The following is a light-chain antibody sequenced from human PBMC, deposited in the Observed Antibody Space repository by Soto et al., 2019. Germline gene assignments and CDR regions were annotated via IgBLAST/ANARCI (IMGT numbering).Light chain of an antibody. CDR1: RSLSSY. J-gene: IGKJ3*01. Sequence: EIVLTQSPATLSLSPGERATLSFRASRSLSSYLAWYQQKPGQAPRLLIYDASNRATGIPARFSGSGSGTDFTLTISSLEPEDFAVYYCQQRSNWPITFGPGTKVDIK. CDR3: QQRSNWPIT. CDR2: DAS. V-gene: IGKV3-11*01.